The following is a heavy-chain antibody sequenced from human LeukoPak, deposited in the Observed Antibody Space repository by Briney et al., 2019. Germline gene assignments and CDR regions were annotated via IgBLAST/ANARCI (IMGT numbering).Heavy chain of an antibody. CDR1: GGTFSSYA. D-gene: IGHD1-26*01. CDR3: AREVGATLRVDGYFDL. CDR2: IIPILGIA. Sequence: PGASVKVSCKASGGTFSSYAISWVRQAPGQGLEWMGRIIPILGIANYAQKFQGRVTITADKSTSTAYMELSGLRSEDTAVYYCAREVGATLRVDGYFDLWGRGTLVTVSS. J-gene: IGHJ2*01. V-gene: IGHV1-69*04.